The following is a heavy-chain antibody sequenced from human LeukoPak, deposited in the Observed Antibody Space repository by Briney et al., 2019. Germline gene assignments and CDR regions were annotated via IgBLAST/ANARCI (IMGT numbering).Heavy chain of an antibody. Sequence: GGSLRLSCAASGFTFSSYSMNWVRQAPGKGLEWVSYISSSSTIYYADSVKGRFTISRDNAKNSLYLQMNSLRAEDTAVYYCAREGTIFGVVTLFDYWGQGTLVTVSS. CDR2: ISSSSTI. CDR3: AREGTIFGVVTLFDY. J-gene: IGHJ4*02. V-gene: IGHV3-48*04. CDR1: GFTFSSYS. D-gene: IGHD3-3*01.